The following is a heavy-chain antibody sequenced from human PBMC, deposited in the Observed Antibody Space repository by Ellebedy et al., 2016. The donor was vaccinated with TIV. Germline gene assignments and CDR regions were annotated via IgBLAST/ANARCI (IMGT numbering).Heavy chain of an antibody. CDR2: IYSGGST. CDR3: ARGVLSGY. J-gene: IGHJ4*02. Sequence: GESLKISCAAAGFNFRTYAMSWVRQAPGKGLEWVSVIYSGGSTYYADSVKGRFTISRDNSKNTVYLQMNSLRAEDTAVYYCARGVLSGYWGQGTLVTVSS. CDR1: GFNFRTYA. D-gene: IGHD2/OR15-2a*01. V-gene: IGHV3-53*01.